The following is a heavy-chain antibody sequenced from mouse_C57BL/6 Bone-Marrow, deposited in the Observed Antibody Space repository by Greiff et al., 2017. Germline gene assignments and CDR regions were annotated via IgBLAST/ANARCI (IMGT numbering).Heavy chain of an antibody. J-gene: IGHJ4*01. V-gene: IGHV1-55*01. D-gene: IGHD6-2*01. CDR1: GYTFTSYW. CDR3: ARVSYYYAMDY. CDR2: TYPGSGST. Sequence: QVQLQQPGAELVKPGASVKMSCKASGYTFTSYWITWVKQRPGQGLEWIGDTYPGSGSTNYNEKFKSKATLTVDTSSSTAYMQLSSLTSEDSAVYYCARVSYYYAMDYWGQGTSVTVSS.